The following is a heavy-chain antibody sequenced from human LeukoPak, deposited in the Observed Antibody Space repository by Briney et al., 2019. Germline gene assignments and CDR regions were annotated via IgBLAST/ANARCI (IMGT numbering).Heavy chain of an antibody. D-gene: IGHD3-22*01. CDR1: GFTFSSYS. V-gene: IGHV3-21*01. J-gene: IGHJ4*02. CDR2: ISSGSTYI. CDR3: ARPYHDSSGYYGS. Sequence: PGGSLRLSCTASGFTFSSYSMNWVRQAPGKGLEWVSSISSGSTYIYYADSVKGRFTVSRDNAKNSLYLQMNSLRAEDTAVYYCARPYHDSSGYYGSWGQGTLVTVSS.